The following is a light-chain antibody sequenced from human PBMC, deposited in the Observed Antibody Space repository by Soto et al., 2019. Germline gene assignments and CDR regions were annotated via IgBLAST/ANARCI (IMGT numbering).Light chain of an antibody. Sequence: EIVLTQSPGTLSLSPGERATLSCRASPSVSSSYLAWYQQKPGQAPRLLIYGASSRATGIPDRFSGSGSGTDCTLTISRLEPEDIAGYYCHQDGSSPCTFGQGTKVEIK. J-gene: IGKJ1*01. V-gene: IGKV3-20*01. CDR2: GAS. CDR3: HQDGSSPCT. CDR1: PSVSSSY.